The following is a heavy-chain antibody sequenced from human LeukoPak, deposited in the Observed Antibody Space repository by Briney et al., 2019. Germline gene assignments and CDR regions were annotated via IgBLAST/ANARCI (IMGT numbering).Heavy chain of an antibody. V-gene: IGHV3-30*04. CDR3: ARRRDGYNPELDY. CDR2: ISNDGMRK. Sequence: PGRSLRLSCAASGFTFSRPAMHWVRQPPGKGLEWMAVISNDGMRKFHADSVKGRFTISRDNSKNTLYLQMDSLTTEDTALYYCARRRDGYNPELDYWGQGTLVTVSS. CDR1: GFTFSRPA. D-gene: IGHD5-24*01. J-gene: IGHJ4*02.